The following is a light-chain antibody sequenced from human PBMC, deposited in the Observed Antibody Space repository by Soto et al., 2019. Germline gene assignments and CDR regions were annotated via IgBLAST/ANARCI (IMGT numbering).Light chain of an antibody. CDR3: QSYDSNLSGVV. J-gene: IGLJ2*01. CDR2: ANI. CDR1: TSNIGAGYD. Sequence: QSVLTQPPSVSGAPGQRVTISCIGSTSNIGAGYDVHWYQQLPGTAPKLLIYANINRPSGVPDRFSASKSDTSASLAITGLQAGDEAVYYCQSYDSNLSGVVFGGGTKVTVL. V-gene: IGLV1-40*01.